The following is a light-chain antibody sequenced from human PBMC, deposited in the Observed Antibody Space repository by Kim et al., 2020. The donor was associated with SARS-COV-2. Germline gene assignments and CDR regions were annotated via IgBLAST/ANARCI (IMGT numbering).Light chain of an antibody. CDR3: QQYNDWPRT. J-gene: IGKJ1*01. V-gene: IGKV3-15*01. CDR1: QSISIN. Sequence: EIVMTQSQATLSVSPEERASLSCRASQSISINLAWYQQKPGQAPRLLIYGASTTAAGIPGRFSGSGSGTDFTLTISSLQSEDFTIYYCQQYNDWPRTFGQGTKVDIK. CDR2: GAS.